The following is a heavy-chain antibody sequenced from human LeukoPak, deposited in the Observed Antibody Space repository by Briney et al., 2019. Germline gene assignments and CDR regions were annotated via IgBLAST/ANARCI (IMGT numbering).Heavy chain of an antibody. CDR3: ARSDEQQLYNDY. D-gene: IGHD6-13*01. CDR1: GGSISSGGHY. V-gene: IGHV4-31*03. CDR2: IYYSGST. J-gene: IGHJ4*02. Sequence: PSETLSLTCTVSGGSISSGGHYWRWIRQHPGKGLEWIGYIYYSGSTYYNPSLKSRVTISVDTSKNQFSLKLSSVTAADTAVYYCARSDEQQLYNDYWGQGTLVTVSS.